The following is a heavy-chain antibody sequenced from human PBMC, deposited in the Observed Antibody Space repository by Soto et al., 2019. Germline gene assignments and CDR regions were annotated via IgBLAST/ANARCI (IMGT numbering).Heavy chain of an antibody. CDR1: GFTFSNHW. J-gene: IGHJ6*04. V-gene: IGHV5-51*03. D-gene: IGHD2-15*01. Sequence: VQLVQSGAEVKKSGESLKISCKGFGFTFSNHWIAWVRHMPGRGLEWMGIXXXXXXXXRYSXSFQGQVTISVDKSXXXXXXXXXXXXXXXXXXXXXXXXXXXCSGESCLDVWGGGTTVTVFS. CDR2: XXXXXXXX. CDR3: XXXXXXCSGESCLDV.